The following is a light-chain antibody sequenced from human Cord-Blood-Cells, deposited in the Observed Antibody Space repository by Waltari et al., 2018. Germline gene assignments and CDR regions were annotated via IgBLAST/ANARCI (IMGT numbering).Light chain of an antibody. CDR3: QSYDSSLSGSVV. CDR1: IPNIGAGYD. CDR2: GNS. J-gene: IGLJ2*01. Sequence: QSVLTQPPSASGAPGQRVTISCPGSIPNIGAGYDVPWYQQLPGTAPKLLLYGNSNRPSGVPDRFSGSKSGTSASLAITGLQAEDEADYYCQSYDSSLSGSVVFGGGTKLTVL. V-gene: IGLV1-40*01.